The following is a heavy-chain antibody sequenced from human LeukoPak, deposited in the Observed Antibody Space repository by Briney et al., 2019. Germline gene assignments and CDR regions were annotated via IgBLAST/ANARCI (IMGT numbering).Heavy chain of an antibody. CDR1: GYTFTSYD. Sequence: ASVKVSCKASGYTFTSYDINWVRQATGQGLEWMGWMNPNSGNTGYAQKFQGRVTMTRNTSISTAYMDLRRLKSDDTAVYYCVRDMDRGQWLVRPYNWGQGTLVTVSS. J-gene: IGHJ4*02. D-gene: IGHD6-19*01. CDR2: MNPNSGNT. V-gene: IGHV1-8*01. CDR3: VRDMDRGQWLVRPYN.